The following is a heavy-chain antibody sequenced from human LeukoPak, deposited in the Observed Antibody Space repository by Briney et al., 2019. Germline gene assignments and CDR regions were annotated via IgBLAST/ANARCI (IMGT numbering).Heavy chain of an antibody. J-gene: IGHJ6*02. D-gene: IGHD3-3*01. CDR2: MNPNSGNT. CDR1: GYTFTSYD. V-gene: IGHV1-8*01. CDR3: ATASGIFGVVIYYGMDV. Sequence: ASVKVSCKASGYTFTSYDINWVRQATGQGLEWMGWMNPNSGNTGYAQEFQGRVTMTRNTSISTAYMELSSLRSEDTAVYYCATASGIFGVVIYYGMDVWGQGTTVTVSS.